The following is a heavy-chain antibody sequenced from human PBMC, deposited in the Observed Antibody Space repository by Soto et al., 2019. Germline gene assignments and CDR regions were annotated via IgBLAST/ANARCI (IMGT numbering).Heavy chain of an antibody. Sequence: QVQLQQWGAGLLKPSETLSLTCAVYGGSFSGYYWSWICQPPGKGLEWIGEINHSGSTNYNPSLKSRVTISVDTSKNQFSLKLSSVTAADTAVYYCARQYSSSWFNRYYFDYWGQGTLVTVSS. CDR3: ARQYSSSWFNRYYFDY. D-gene: IGHD6-13*01. J-gene: IGHJ4*02. CDR2: INHSGST. V-gene: IGHV4-34*01. CDR1: GGSFSGYY.